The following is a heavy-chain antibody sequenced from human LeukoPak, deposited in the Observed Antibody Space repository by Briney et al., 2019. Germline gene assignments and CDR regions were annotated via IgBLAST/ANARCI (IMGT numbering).Heavy chain of an antibody. D-gene: IGHD5-18*01. CDR2: IDPSDSYT. Sequence: GESLKISCKGSGYSFTSYWISWVRQMPGKGLEWMGRIDPSDSYTNYSPSFQGHVTISADKSISTAYLQWSSLKASDTAMYYCARHIQLWPDFDYWGQGTLVTVS. J-gene: IGHJ4*02. V-gene: IGHV5-10-1*01. CDR1: GYSFTSYW. CDR3: ARHIQLWPDFDY.